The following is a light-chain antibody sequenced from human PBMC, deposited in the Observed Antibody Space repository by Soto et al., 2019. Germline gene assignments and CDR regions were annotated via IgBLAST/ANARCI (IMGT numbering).Light chain of an antibody. Sequence: QMTQSPSSLSASVGDRVTITCRASQSIVRNLNWYQQKPGKAPELLIYTASNLESGVPSRFSGSGSGTDFALTISSLQPEDSAVYYCQQSHSSLLSFGGGPKVDIK. CDR2: TAS. V-gene: IGKV1-39*01. CDR3: QQSHSSLLS. CDR1: QSIVRN. J-gene: IGKJ4*01.